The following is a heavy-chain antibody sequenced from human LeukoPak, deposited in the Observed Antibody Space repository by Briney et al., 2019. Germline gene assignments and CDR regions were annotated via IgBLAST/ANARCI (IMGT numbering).Heavy chain of an antibody. Sequence: ASVKVSCKTSGYNFTVYYLHWVRQAPGQGLEWMGWINPNSGGTNYAQKFQGRVTMTRDTSISTAYMELSRLRSDDTAVYYCARSQSYDDYFDYWGQGTLVTVSS. CDR3: ARSQSYDDYFDY. D-gene: IGHD1-26*01. CDR2: INPNSGGT. CDR1: GYNFTVYY. V-gene: IGHV1-2*02. J-gene: IGHJ4*02.